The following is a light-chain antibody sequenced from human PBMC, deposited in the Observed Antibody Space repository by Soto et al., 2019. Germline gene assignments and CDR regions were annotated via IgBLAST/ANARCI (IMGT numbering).Light chain of an antibody. Sequence: TVLTQSPAPLSLSPGERATLSCVSSQSVSSSYLAWYQQKPGQAPRLLIYGASSRATGIPDRFSGSGSGTDFTLTITRLEPEDFAVYYCQQYGGSPRTFGQGTKVDIK. V-gene: IGKV3-20*01. J-gene: IGKJ1*01. CDR2: GAS. CDR1: QSVSSSY. CDR3: QQYGGSPRT.